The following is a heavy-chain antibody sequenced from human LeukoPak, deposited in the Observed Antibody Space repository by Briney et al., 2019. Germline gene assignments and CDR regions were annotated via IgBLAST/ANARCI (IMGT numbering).Heavy chain of an antibody. Sequence: GGSLRLSCAASGFTFSSYAMHWVRQAPGKGLEWVAVISYDGSNKYYADSVKGRFTISRDNSKNTLYLQMNSLRAEDTAVYYCARSGPFGGSQGPFDYWGQGTLVTVSS. V-gene: IGHV3-30*04. CDR3: ARSGPFGGSQGPFDY. CDR1: GFTFSSYA. J-gene: IGHJ4*02. CDR2: ISYDGSNK. D-gene: IGHD1-26*01.